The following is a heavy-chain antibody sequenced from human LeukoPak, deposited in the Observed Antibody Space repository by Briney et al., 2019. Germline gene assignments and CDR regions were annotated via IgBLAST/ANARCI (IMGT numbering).Heavy chain of an antibody. V-gene: IGHV4-59*01. CDR3: ARVYSNPTSYYYYYYMDV. D-gene: IGHD4-11*01. J-gene: IGHJ6*03. CDR1: GSSISSYY. Sequence: PSETLSLTCTVSGSSISSYYWSWIRQPPGKGLEWIGYIYYSGSTNYNPSLKSRVTISVDTSKNQFSLKLSSVTAADTAVYYCARVYSNPTSYYYYYYMDVWGKGTTVTVSS. CDR2: IYYSGST.